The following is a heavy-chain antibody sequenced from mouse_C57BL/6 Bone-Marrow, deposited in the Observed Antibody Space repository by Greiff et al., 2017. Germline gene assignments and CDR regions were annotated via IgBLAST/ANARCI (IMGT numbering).Heavy chain of an antibody. D-gene: IGHD1-1*01. Sequence: QVHVKQSGAELVRPGASVTLSCKASGYTFTDYEMHWVKQTPVHGLEWIGAIDPETGGTAYNQKFKGKAILTADKSSSTAYMELRSLTSEDSAVYYCTRFYYYGSSGLFAYWGQGTLVTVSA. J-gene: IGHJ3*01. CDR3: TRFYYYGSSGLFAY. CDR1: GYTFTDYE. V-gene: IGHV1-15*01. CDR2: IDPETGGT.